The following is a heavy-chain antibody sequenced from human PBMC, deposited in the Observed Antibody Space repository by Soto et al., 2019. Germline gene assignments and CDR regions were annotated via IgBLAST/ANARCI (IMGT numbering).Heavy chain of an antibody. CDR2: FDPEDGET. CDR3: ATGALAAYDILTGYPYYYYYYMDV. J-gene: IGHJ6*03. V-gene: IGHV1-24*01. CDR1: GYTLTELS. D-gene: IGHD3-9*01. Sequence: APVKVSCKVSGYTLTELSMHWVRQAPGKGLKWMGGFDPEDGETIYAQKFQGRVTMTEDTSTDTAYMELSSLRSEDTAVYYCATGALAAYDILTGYPYYYYYYMDVWGKGTTVTVSS.